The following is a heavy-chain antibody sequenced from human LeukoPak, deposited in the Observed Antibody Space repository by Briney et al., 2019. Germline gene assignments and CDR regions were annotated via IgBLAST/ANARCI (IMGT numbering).Heavy chain of an antibody. J-gene: IGHJ2*01. Sequence: PSETLSLTCAVSGGSISSGSYSWSWIRQPPGKGLEWIGFIYQSGSTYYTASLRTRLTISLDRSKNQFSLELTSVTAADMAVYYCARDHSVTGYWYFDLWGRGTLVTVSS. CDR3: ARDHSVTGYWYFDL. D-gene: IGHD2-21*02. CDR2: IYQSGST. V-gene: IGHV4-30-2*01. CDR1: GGSISSGSYS.